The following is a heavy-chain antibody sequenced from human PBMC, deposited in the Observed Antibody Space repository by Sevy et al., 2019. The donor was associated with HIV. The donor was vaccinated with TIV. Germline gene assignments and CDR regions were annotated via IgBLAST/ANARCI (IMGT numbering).Heavy chain of an antibody. Sequence: GGSLRLSCAASGFTFSSYGLHWVRQAPGKGLEWVTVIWYDGSNTYYADSVKGRFTISRDNSKNTLYLQMNSLRAEDTAVYYCARPRGGATYYFDYWGQGTLVTVSS. V-gene: IGHV3-33*01. CDR2: IWYDGSNT. CDR1: GFTFSSYG. J-gene: IGHJ4*02. CDR3: ARPRGGATYYFDY. D-gene: IGHD1-26*01.